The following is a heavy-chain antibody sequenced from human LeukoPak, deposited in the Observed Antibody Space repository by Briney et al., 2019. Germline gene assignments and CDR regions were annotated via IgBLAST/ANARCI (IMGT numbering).Heavy chain of an antibody. J-gene: IGHJ4*02. CDR2: ISAYNGST. CDR3: ARVWDYYDSSGVLTGYYFDY. D-gene: IGHD3-22*01. Sequence: ASVKVSCKASGYTFTSYGISWVRQAPGQGLEWMGWISAYNGSTNYAQKLQGRVTMTTDTSTSTAYMELRSLRSDDTAVYYCARVWDYYDSSGVLTGYYFDYWGQGTLVTVSS. V-gene: IGHV1-18*01. CDR1: GYTFTSYG.